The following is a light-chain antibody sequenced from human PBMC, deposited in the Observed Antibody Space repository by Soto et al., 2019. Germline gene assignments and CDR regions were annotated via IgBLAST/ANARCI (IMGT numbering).Light chain of an antibody. CDR2: GAS. CDR1: QSVSSSY. CDR3: QQYGSSPLT. Sequence: EIVLTQSPGTLSLSPGERATLSCRASQSVSSSYLAWYQQKPGQAPRLLIYGASSRATGIPHRFSGSGSGTDFTLTISRLEPEDFAVYYCQQYGSSPLTFGGGTKVELK. J-gene: IGKJ4*01. V-gene: IGKV3-20*01.